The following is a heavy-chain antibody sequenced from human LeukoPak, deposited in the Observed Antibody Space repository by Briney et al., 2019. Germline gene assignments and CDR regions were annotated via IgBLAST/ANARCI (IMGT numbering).Heavy chain of an antibody. D-gene: IGHD2-21*01. CDR3: AKGLSAAGDYYFDY. J-gene: IGHJ4*02. CDR1: GGSISSGGYY. V-gene: IGHV3-23*01. CDR2: ISGSGGST. Sequence: ETLSLTCTVSGGSISSGGYYWSWVRQAPGKGLEWLSTISGSGGSTYYADSVKGRFTISRDNSKNTVYLQMKSLRVEATAVYYCAKGLSAAGDYYFDYWGQGALVTVSS.